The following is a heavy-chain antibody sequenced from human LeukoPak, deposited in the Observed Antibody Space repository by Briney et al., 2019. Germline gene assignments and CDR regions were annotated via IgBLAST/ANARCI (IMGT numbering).Heavy chain of an antibody. J-gene: IGHJ6*02. CDR1: GLSVGNNY. CDR3: ARDGSGCSRDV. V-gene: IGHV3-53*01. Sequence: GGCLRLSCAASGLSVGNNYWSWVRPAPGKGLERVSILYSGGSTEYADSVKGRFTFSRDNSENRVYLQMNSLRVEDTAVYYCARDGSGCSRDVWGQGTTVTVSS. D-gene: IGHD6-19*01. CDR2: LYSGGST.